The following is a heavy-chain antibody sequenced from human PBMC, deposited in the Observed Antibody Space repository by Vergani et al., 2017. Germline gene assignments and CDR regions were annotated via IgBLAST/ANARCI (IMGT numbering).Heavy chain of an antibody. Sequence: VQLVESGGGLVQPGGSLRLSCAASGFTFSSYWMSWVRQAPGKGLEWVANIKQDGSEKYYVDSVKGRFTISRDNAKNSLYLQMNSLRAEDTAVYYCARQYSGYDYELDSAFDIWGQGTMVTVSS. J-gene: IGHJ3*02. CDR2: IKQDGSEK. CDR1: GFTFSSYW. CDR3: ARQYSGYDYELDSAFDI. D-gene: IGHD5-12*01. V-gene: IGHV3-7*01.